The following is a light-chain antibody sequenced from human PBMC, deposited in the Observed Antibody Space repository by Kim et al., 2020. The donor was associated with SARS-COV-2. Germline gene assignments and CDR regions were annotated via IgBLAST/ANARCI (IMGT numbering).Light chain of an antibody. CDR1: QDISDY. CDR3: QQYDNFPRHT. J-gene: IGKJ2*01. Sequence: ASGAGRIPITCQASQDISDYLNWYQQKPGKAPQLLISDTSHLEPGVPSRFSGSGSGTEFTLTITNLQPEDFATYYCQQYDNFPRHTFGQGTKLEI. CDR2: DTS. V-gene: IGKV1-33*01.